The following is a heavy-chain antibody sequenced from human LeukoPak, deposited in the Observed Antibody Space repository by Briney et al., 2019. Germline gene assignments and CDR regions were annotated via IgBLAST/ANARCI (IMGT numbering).Heavy chain of an antibody. CDR3: ARLDYSNYYYYYGMDV. CDR2: IYYSGST. Sequence: SETLSLTCTVSGGSISGYYWSWIRQPPGKGLEWIGYIYYSGSTNYNPSLKSRVTISVDTSKNQFSLKVSSVTAADTAVYYCARLDYSNYYYYYGMDVWGQGTTVTVSS. D-gene: IGHD4-11*01. CDR1: GGSISGYY. V-gene: IGHV4-59*08. J-gene: IGHJ6*02.